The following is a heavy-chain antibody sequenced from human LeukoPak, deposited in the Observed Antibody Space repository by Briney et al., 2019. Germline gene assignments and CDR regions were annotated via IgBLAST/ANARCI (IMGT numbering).Heavy chain of an antibody. D-gene: IGHD6-13*01. Sequence: GGSLRLSCAASGFTVSSNYMSWVRQAPGKGLEWVLVIYSGGSTYYADSVKGRFTISRDNSKNTLYLQMNSLRAEDTAVYYCARAVSSPAGYFDLWGRGTLVTVSS. CDR3: ARAVSSPAGYFDL. J-gene: IGHJ2*01. CDR2: IYSGGST. V-gene: IGHV3-53*01. CDR1: GFTVSSNY.